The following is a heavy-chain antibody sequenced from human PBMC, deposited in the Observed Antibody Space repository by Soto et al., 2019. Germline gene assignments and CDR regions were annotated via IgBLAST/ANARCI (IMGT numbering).Heavy chain of an antibody. CDR3: ARSRYYYDSSGSRPAY. CDR2: ISAYNGNT. CDR1: GYTFTSYG. Sequence: QVQLVQSGAEVKKPGASVKVSCKASGYTFTSYGISWVRQAPGQGLEWMGWISAYNGNTNYAQKLQGRVTMTTDTSTSTAYRELGSLISDDTAVYYCARSRYYYDSSGSRPAYWGQGTLVAVSS. J-gene: IGHJ4*02. D-gene: IGHD3-22*01. V-gene: IGHV1-18*01.